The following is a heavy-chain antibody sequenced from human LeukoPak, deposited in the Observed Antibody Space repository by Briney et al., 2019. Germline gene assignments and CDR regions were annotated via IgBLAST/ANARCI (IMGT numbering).Heavy chain of an antibody. Sequence: SETLSLTCTVSGGSFEHYYGGWIRQPPGKGLEWIGYVYYSGSTDYSPSLKSRLTISADTSKNQFSLKLRSVSAADTAVYYCASHRRSHGSEYWGQGILVTVSS. CDR1: GGSFEHYY. D-gene: IGHD3-10*01. CDR2: VYYSGST. V-gene: IGHV4-59*01. J-gene: IGHJ4*02. CDR3: ASHRRSHGSEY.